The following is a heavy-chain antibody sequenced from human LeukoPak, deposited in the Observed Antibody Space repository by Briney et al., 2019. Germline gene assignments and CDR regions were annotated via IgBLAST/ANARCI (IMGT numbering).Heavy chain of an antibody. D-gene: IGHD6-19*01. CDR2: IYSGGNT. V-gene: IGHV3-53*01. CDR1: GFTFSSYW. Sequence: PGGSLRLSCAASGFTFSSYWMSWVRQAPGKGLEWVSVIYSGGNTYYADSVKGRFTISRDNSKNTLYLQMNSLRAEDTAVYYCTRATGYSSGWYDYWGQGTLVTVSS. CDR3: TRATGYSSGWYDY. J-gene: IGHJ4*02.